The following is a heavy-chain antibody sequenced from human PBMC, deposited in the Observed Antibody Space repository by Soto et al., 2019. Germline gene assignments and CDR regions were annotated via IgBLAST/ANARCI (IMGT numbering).Heavy chain of an antibody. CDR2: TYYRSKWYN. CDR1: GDSVSSNSAA. D-gene: IGHD3-10*01. J-gene: IGHJ6*02. V-gene: IGHV6-1*01. CDR3: ARDQGGLWFGELLSLGTGQDYGMDV. Sequence: SQTLSLTCAISGDSVSSNSAAWNWIRQSPSRGLEWLGRTYYRSKWYNDYAVSVKSRITINPDTSKNQFSLQLNSVTPEDTAVYYCARDQGGLWFGELLSLGTGQDYGMDVWGQGTTVTVSS.